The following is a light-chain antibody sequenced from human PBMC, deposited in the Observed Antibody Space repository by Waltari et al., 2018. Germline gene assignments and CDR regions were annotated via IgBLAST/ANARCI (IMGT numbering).Light chain of an antibody. CDR1: SSDVVGYNY. CDR2: DVT. CDR3: CSYAGSITVWV. J-gene: IGLJ3*02. V-gene: IGLV2-11*01. Sequence: QSALTQPRSVSGSPGQSVTISCTGTSSDVVGYNYVSWYQHHPGKAPQLIIYDVTKRPSGVPDRVSASKSDDTASLTIAGLQAEDEADYYCCSYAGSITVWVFGGGTKLTVL.